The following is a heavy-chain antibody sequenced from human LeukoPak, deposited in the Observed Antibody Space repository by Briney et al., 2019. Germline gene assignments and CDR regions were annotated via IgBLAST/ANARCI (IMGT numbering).Heavy chain of an antibody. CDR2: IYPGDSDA. V-gene: IGHV5-51*01. D-gene: IGHD2-2*03. J-gene: IGHJ4*02. CDR1: GYSFTSYW. Sequence: GESLKISCKGSGYSFTSYWIGWVRQMPGKGLEWMGIIYPGDSDARYSPSFQGQVTSSADKSISTAYLQWSSLKASDTAMYYCAYVGYCSSTSCGPFDYWGQGTLVTVSS. CDR3: AYVGYCSSTSCGPFDY.